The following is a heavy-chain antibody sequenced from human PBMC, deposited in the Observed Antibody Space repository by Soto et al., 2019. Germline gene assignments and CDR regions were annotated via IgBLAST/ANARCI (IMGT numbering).Heavy chain of an antibody. D-gene: IGHD3-10*01. J-gene: IGHJ6*02. CDR2: IYASGST. CDR3: AVRGDFQSYYYGMNV. V-gene: IGHV4-4*07. Sequence: SETLSLTCNVSGISSVGYSWSWIRQPAGKGLEWLGRIYASGSTNYNPSLKSRVTISVDASKNQFSLKVTSVTAADTAVYYCAVRGDFQSYYYGMNVWGQGTAVTVSS. CDR1: GISSVGYS.